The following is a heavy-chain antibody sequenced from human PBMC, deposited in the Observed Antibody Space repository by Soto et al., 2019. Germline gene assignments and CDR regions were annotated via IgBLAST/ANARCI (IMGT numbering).Heavy chain of an antibody. V-gene: IGHV1-69*06. D-gene: IGHD3-10*01. Sequence: SVNVAGQGAGGNFSCRHIPWVRQPPVQGLEWVGGILPIFGTPKYTQKFQGRLTITAHKSTSTAYMELRSLRAEDTAVYYCARVCGSGSSCLDYWGQGTLVTVSS. CDR2: ILPIFGTP. CDR1: GGNFSCRH. J-gene: IGHJ4*02. CDR3: ARVCGSGSSCLDY.